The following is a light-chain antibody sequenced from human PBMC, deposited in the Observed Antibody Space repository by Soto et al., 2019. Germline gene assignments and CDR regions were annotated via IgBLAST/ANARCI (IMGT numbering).Light chain of an antibody. Sequence: DIQMTQSPSSVSASVGDRVTITCRSSEDISTWLAWYQQKPGKAPKLLIYAASSLQSGVPSRFSGSGSGTDFTLTISNVEAEDVAIYYCQQYHSDPITFGQGTRLEIK. J-gene: IGKJ5*01. CDR2: AAS. CDR3: QQYHSDPIT. V-gene: IGKV1-12*01. CDR1: EDISTW.